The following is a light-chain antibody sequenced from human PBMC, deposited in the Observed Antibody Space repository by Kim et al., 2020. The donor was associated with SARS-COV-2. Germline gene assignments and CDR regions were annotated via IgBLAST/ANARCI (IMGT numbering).Light chain of an antibody. V-gene: IGLV1-44*01. CDR3: ASWDGSLNGWV. CDR1: SSNIGSNT. Sequence: QRVTISCSGSSSNIGSNTVSWYPQFPGTAPKLLIYSDSQRPSGVPDRFSGSKSGTSASLAISGLQSEDEADYYCASWDGSLNGWVFGGGTQLTVL. J-gene: IGLJ3*02. CDR2: SDS.